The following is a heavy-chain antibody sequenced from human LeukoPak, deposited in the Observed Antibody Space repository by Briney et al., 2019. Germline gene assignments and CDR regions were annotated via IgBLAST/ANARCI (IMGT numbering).Heavy chain of an antibody. CDR3: ATSNEYSSSSEVDYFDY. CDR1: GFTFTNYA. D-gene: IGHD6-6*01. CDR2: ISGSGGST. V-gene: IGHV3-23*01. Sequence: PGGSLRLSCAASGFTFTNYAMSWVRQAPGKGLEWVSVISGSGGSTNSADSVKGRFTISRDNSKNTLYLQMNSLRAEDTAVYYCATSNEYSSSSEVDYFDYWGQGTLVTVSS. J-gene: IGHJ4*02.